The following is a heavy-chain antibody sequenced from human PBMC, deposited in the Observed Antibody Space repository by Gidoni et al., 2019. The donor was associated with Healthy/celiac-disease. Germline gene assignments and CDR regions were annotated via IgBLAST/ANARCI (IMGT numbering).Heavy chain of an antibody. D-gene: IGHD2-15*01. CDR2: INHSGST. J-gene: IGHJ4*02. CDR3: ARVRGYCSGGSCYSDY. Sequence: QVQLQQWGAGLLKPSETLSLTCAGYGGSFSGYYWSWIRQPPGKGLEWIGEINHSGSTNYNPSLKSRVTISVDTSKNQFSLKLSSVTAADTAVYYCARVRGYCSGGSCYSDYWGQGTLVTVSS. V-gene: IGHV4-34*01. CDR1: GGSFSGYY.